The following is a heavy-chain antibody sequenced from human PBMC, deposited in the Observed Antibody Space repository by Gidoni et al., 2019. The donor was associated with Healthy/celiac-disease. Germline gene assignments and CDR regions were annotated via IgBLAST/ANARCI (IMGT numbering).Heavy chain of an antibody. J-gene: IGHJ5*02. CDR2: ISYDGSNK. CDR3: ASPDGGIAVAGTEGWFDP. Sequence: QVQLVESGGGVVQPGRSLRLSCAASGFTFSSYAMHWVRQAPYKGLEWVAVISYDGSNKYYADSVKGRFTISRDNSKNTLYLQMNSLRAEDTAVYYCASPDGGIAVAGTEGWFDPWGQGTLVTVSS. V-gene: IGHV3-30-3*01. CDR1: GFTFSSYA. D-gene: IGHD6-19*01.